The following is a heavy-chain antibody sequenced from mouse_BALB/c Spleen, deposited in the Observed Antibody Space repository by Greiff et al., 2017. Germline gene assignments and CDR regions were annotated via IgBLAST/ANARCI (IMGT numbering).Heavy chain of an antibody. CDR1: GFTFNTYA. D-gene: IGHD2-14*01. V-gene: IGHV10-3*03. CDR3: VRGDRYDEFAY. CDR2: IRSKSNNYAT. J-gene: IGHJ3*01. Sequence: EVKLVESGGGLVQPKGSLKLSCAASGFTFNTYAMHWVCQAPGKGLEWVARIRSKSNNYATYYADSVKDRFTISRDDSQSMLYLQMNNLKTEDTAMYYCVRGDRYDEFAYWGQGTLVTVSA.